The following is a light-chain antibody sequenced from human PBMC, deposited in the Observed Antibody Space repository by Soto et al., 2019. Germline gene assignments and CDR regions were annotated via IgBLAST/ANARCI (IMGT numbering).Light chain of an antibody. CDR1: QSVSSN. J-gene: IGKJ4*01. V-gene: IGKV3-15*01. Sequence: ERLMTQSPATLSVSPASRARLSCRASQSVSSNLAWYQQKPGQAPRLIIYGEYTRATGIPARFSGSGSGTEFTLTISSLLSEDFAVYYCHQYYKWPLTFGGGTTGDIK. CDR2: GEY. CDR3: HQYYKWPLT.